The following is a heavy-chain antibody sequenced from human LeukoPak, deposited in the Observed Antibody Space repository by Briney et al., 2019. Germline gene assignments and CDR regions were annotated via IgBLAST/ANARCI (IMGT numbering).Heavy chain of an antibody. V-gene: IGHV4-59*01. CDR2: INYSGST. Sequence: SETLSLTCTVSGVSGGSISNYYWNWIRQPPGKGLEWIGYINYSGSTNYNPSLKSRVTMSVDTSKNQVSLKLTSVTAADTAVYYCARDNTGCIGYWGQGTLVTVSP. J-gene: IGHJ4*02. D-gene: IGHD2-8*02. CDR1: GGSISNYY. CDR3: ARDNTGCIGY.